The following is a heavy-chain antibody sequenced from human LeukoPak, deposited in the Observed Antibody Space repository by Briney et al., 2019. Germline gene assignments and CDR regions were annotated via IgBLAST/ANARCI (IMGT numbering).Heavy chain of an antibody. D-gene: IGHD2-2*01. CDR3: AKVKGLVPVIDY. Sequence: PGGSLRLSCAASGFTFSSYAMSWVRQAPGKGLEWVSAISGSGGSTYYADSVKGRFTISRDNSKNTLYLQMSSLRAEDTAVYYCAKVKGLVPVIDYWGQGTLVTVSS. J-gene: IGHJ4*02. V-gene: IGHV3-23*01. CDR2: ISGSGGST. CDR1: GFTFSSYA.